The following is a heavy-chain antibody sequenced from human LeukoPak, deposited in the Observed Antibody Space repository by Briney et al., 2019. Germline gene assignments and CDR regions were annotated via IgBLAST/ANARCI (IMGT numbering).Heavy chain of an antibody. D-gene: IGHD4-17*01. CDR1: GFTFNTYA. J-gene: IGHJ4*02. V-gene: IGHV3-23*01. Sequence: GGSLRLSCAASGFTFNTYAMTWVRQAPGKGLEWVSGISGSGGSTYYADSVKGRFTISRDNSKSTLYLQMNSLRAEDTALYYCAKGGPPYGDYVYFDYWGQGTLVTVSS. CDR2: ISGSGGST. CDR3: AKGGPPYGDYVYFDY.